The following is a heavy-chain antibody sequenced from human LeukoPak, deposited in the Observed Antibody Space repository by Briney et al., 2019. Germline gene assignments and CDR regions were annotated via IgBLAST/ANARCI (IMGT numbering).Heavy chain of an antibody. V-gene: IGHV4-39*07. CDR2: IYYSGST. D-gene: IGHD6-13*01. CDR3: ARVTAAAAYWFDP. J-gene: IGHJ5*02. CDR1: GGSISSSSYY. Sequence: SETLSLTCTVSGGSISSSSYYWGGIRQPPGKGLKWIGSIYYSGSTYYNPSLKSRVTISVDTSKNQFSLKLSSVTAADTAVYYCARVTAAAAYWFDPWGQGTLVTVSS.